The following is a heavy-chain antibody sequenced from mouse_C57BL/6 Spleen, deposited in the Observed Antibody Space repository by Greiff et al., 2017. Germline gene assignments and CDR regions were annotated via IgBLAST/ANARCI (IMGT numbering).Heavy chain of an antibody. D-gene: IGHD1-1*01. V-gene: IGHV1-59*01. Sequence: VQLQQPGAELVRPGTSVKLSCKASGYTFTSYWMHWVKQRPGQGLEWIGVIDPSDSYTNYNQKFKGKATLPVDTSSSTAYMQLSSRTSEDSAVYYCSRRGYYGSSHWYFDVWGTGTTVTVSS. CDR1: GYTFTSYW. CDR3: SRRGYYGSSHWYFDV. J-gene: IGHJ1*03. CDR2: IDPSDSYT.